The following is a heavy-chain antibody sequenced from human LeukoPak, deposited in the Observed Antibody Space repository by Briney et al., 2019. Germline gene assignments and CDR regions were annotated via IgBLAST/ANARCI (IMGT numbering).Heavy chain of an antibody. J-gene: IGHJ4*02. V-gene: IGHV3-30*02. Sequence: GGSLRLSCAASGFTFSSYGMHWVRQAPGKGLEWVAFIRYDGSNKYYADSVKGRFTISRDNSKNTLYLQMNSLRAEDTAVYYCAKDVGYYDSSGYSSFDYWGQGTLVTVSS. CDR2: IRYDGSNK. D-gene: IGHD3-22*01. CDR3: AKDVGYYDSSGYSSFDY. CDR1: GFTFSSYG.